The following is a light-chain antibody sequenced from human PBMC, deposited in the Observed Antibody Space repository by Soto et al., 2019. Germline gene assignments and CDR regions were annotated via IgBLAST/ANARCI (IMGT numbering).Light chain of an antibody. V-gene: IGKV1-6*02. J-gene: IGKJ1*01. CDR2: ATS. CDR3: LQAYNYPRT. Sequence: AIQMTQSPSSLSASVGDRVTMTCRASQGIRKDLAWYQQKPGKAPKLLIYATSSLQSGVPSRFSGSGYGRDFTLTSSSLQPEDFATYYCLQAYNYPRTYGQGTKVDIK. CDR1: QGIRKD.